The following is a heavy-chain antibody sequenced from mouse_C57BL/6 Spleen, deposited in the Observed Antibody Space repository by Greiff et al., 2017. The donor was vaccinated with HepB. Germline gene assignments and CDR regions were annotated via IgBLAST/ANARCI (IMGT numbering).Heavy chain of an antibody. J-gene: IGHJ2*01. V-gene: IGHV5-9*01. D-gene: IGHD2-5*01. CDR3: ARHASNYVFFDY. Sequence: EVKLMESGGGLVKPGGSLKLSCAASGFTFSSYTMSWVRQTPEKRLEWVATISGGGGNTYYPDSVKGRFTISRDNAKNTLYLQMSSLRSEATAFYYCARHASNYVFFDYWGQGTTLTVSS. CDR1: GFTFSSYT. CDR2: ISGGGGNT.